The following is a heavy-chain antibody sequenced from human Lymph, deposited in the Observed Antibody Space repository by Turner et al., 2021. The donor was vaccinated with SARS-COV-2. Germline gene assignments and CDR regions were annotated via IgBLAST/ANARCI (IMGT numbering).Heavy chain of an antibody. V-gene: IGHV3-21*01. CDR2: ITFTSSYI. CDR1: GFTFSSYS. J-gene: IGHJ4*02. Sequence: EVQLVESGGGLVKSGGSLRLSCAASGFTFSSYSVNWVRQAAGKGLEWVSSITFTSSYIYYADSVKGRFTISRDNAKNSLYLQMNSLRAEDTAVYYCARGPPDFPYYFDYWGQGTLVTVSS. CDR3: ARGPPDFPYYFDY. D-gene: IGHD2-21*02.